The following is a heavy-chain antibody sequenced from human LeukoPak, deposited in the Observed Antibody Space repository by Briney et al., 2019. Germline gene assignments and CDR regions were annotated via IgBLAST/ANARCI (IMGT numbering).Heavy chain of an antibody. CDR2: IIPIFGTA. D-gene: IGHD6-19*01. Sequence: GASVKVSCKASGGTFSSYAISWVRQAPGQGLEWMGGIIPIFGTANYAQKFQGRVTITADESTSTAYMELSSLRSEDTAVYYCAREDHSSGWQYHFDYWGQGTLVTVSS. J-gene: IGHJ4*02. CDR3: AREDHSSGWQYHFDY. CDR1: GGTFSSYA. V-gene: IGHV1-69*13.